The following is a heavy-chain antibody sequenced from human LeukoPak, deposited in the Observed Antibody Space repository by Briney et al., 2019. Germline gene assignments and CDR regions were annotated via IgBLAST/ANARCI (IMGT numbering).Heavy chain of an antibody. V-gene: IGHV3-33*01. Sequence: PGGSLRLSCAASGFTFSSYGMHWVRQAPGKGLEWVAVIWYDGSNKYYADSVKGRFTISRDNSKNTLYLQMNSLRAEDTAVYYCARDRRYYDSKGYFDCWGQGTLVTVSS. CDR1: GFTFSSYG. J-gene: IGHJ4*02. CDR2: IWYDGSNK. CDR3: ARDRRYYDSKGYFDC. D-gene: IGHD3-22*01.